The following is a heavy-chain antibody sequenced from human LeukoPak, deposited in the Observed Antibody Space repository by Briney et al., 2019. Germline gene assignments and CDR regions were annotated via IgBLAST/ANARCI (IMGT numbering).Heavy chain of an antibody. Sequence: GGSLRLSCAASGFTFSSYSMNWVRQAPEKGLEWVSYISSSSSTIYYADSVKGRFTISRDNAKNSLYLQMNSLRAEDTAVYYCATPGSDYDFWSGSSNYFDYWGQGTLVTVSS. D-gene: IGHD3-3*01. CDR1: GFTFSSYS. CDR2: ISSSSSTI. V-gene: IGHV3-48*01. J-gene: IGHJ4*02. CDR3: ATPGSDYDFWSGSSNYFDY.